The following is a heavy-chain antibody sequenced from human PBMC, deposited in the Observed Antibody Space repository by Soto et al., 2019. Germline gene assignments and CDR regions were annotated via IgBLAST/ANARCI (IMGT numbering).Heavy chain of an antibody. V-gene: IGHV1-69*12. J-gene: IGHJ6*02. CDR2: LTPVFGTP. CDR1: GGTFSSYA. D-gene: IGHD2-15*01. Sequence: QVQLVQSGAEVKKPGSSVKVSCKASGGTFSSYAISWVRQAPGQGLEWMGGLTPVFGTPNYAQKFQGRVTITADESRSTAYMELTSLRYDDTAVYYCATEGLEVVAAVHYAVAVWGQGTTVTVSS. CDR3: ATEGLEVVAAVHYAVAV.